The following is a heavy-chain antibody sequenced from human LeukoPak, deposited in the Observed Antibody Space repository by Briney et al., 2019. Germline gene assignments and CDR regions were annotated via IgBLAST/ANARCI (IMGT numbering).Heavy chain of an antibody. CDR2: INSDGSST. J-gene: IGHJ4*02. D-gene: IGHD3-3*01. CDR3: AKGSDDFWSRIDY. CDR1: GFTFSSYW. V-gene: IGHV3-74*01. Sequence: GGSLRLSCAASGFTFSSYWMHWVRQAPGKGLVWVSRINSDGSSTSYADSVKGRFTISRDNAKNTLYLQMNSLRAEDTALYYCAKGSDDFWSRIDYWGQGTLVTVSS.